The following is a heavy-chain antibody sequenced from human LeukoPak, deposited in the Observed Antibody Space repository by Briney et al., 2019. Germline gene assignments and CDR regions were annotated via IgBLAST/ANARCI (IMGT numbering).Heavy chain of an antibody. V-gene: IGHV4-34*01. Sequence: SSETLSLTCAVYGGSFSGYYWSWIRQPPGKGLEWIGEINHSGSTNYNPSLKSRVTISVDTSKNQFSLKLSSVTAADTAVYYCARGEPAAISYFQHWGQGTLVTVSS. CDR3: ARGEPAAISYFQH. J-gene: IGHJ1*01. CDR2: INHSGST. D-gene: IGHD2-2*02. CDR1: GGSFSGYY.